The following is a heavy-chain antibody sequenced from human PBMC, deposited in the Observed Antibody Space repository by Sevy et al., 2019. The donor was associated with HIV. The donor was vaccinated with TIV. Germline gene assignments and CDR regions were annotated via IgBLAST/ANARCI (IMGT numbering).Heavy chain of an antibody. V-gene: IGHV1-18*01. J-gene: IGHJ6*02. CDR3: ARVDPYYEFGDV. CDR1: GYTLNNYG. CDR2: ITAYKDNT. Sequence: ASVKVSSKASGYTLNNYGISWVRQAPGQGLEWIGWITAYKDNTNYAQNFQGRVTMTTDTSTSTAYMELRSLRSDDTAVYYCARVDPYYEFGDVWGQGTTVTVSS. D-gene: IGHD3-3*01.